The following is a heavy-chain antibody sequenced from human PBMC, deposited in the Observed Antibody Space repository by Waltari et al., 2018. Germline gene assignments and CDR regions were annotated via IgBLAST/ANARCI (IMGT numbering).Heavy chain of an antibody. D-gene: IGHD5-12*01. J-gene: IGHJ4*02. CDR1: GGSISSSSYY. Sequence: QLQLQESGPGLVKPSETLSPTCTVPGGSISSSSYYWGWIRQPPGKGLEWIGSIHSRGSTSHNPSLKRRVTISVDTSKNQFSLKLSSVTAADTAVYYCASLRDGYNANWGQGTLVTVSS. CDR3: ASLRDGYNAN. CDR2: IHSRGST. V-gene: IGHV4-39*01.